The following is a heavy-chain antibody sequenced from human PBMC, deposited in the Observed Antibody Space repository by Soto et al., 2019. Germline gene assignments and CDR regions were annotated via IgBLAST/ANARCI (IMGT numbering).Heavy chain of an antibody. CDR3: ATLIGDFDY. V-gene: IGHV4-59*01. Sequence: PSETLSLTCTVSGGSISSYYWSWIRQPPGKGLEWIGYIYYSGSTNYNPSLKSRVTISVDTSKNQFSLKLSSVTAADTAVYYCATLIGDFDYWGQGTLATVSS. D-gene: IGHD3-16*01. CDR1: GGSISSYY. J-gene: IGHJ4*02. CDR2: IYYSGST.